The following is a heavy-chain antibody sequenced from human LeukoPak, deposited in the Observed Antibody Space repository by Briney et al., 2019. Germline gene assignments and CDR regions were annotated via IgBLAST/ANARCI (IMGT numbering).Heavy chain of an antibody. CDR2: ISYDGSNK. CDR3: ARGEGLTIFGVPGDY. CDR1: GFTFSSYA. Sequence: GGSLRLSCAASGFTFSSYAMHRVRQAPGKGLEWVAVISYDGSNKYYADSVKGRFTISRDNSKNTLYLQMNSLRAEDTAVYYCARGEGLTIFGVPGDYWGQGTLVTVSS. D-gene: IGHD3-3*01. V-gene: IGHV3-30*04. J-gene: IGHJ4*02.